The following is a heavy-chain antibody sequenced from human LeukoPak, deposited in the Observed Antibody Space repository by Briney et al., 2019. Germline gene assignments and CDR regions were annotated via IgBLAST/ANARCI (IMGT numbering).Heavy chain of an antibody. V-gene: IGHV3-30-3*02. Sequence: GGSLRLSCAASGFTFSSYAMHWVRQAPGKGLEWVAVISYDGSNKYYAESVKGPFTISRDNSKNTLYLQMNSLRAEDTAVYYCAKPSLPGVRGVTLDYWGQGTLVTVSS. CDR1: GFTFSSYA. D-gene: IGHD3-10*01. J-gene: IGHJ4*02. CDR2: ISYDGSNK. CDR3: AKPSLPGVRGVTLDY.